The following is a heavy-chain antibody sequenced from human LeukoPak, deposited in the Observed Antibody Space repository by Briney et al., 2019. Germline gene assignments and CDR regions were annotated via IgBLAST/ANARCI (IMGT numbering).Heavy chain of an antibody. D-gene: IGHD6-13*01. CDR2: ISYSGST. V-gene: IGHV4-59*08. J-gene: IGHJ6*03. Sequence: NPSETLSLTCTVSGGSIRSYSWSWIRQSPGKGLEWIGSISYSGSTDYNPSLNNRVTISVDRSKNNFSLRLTSVSAADTAVYYCARYSSSWFLTDYDYYMDIWGKGTTVIVSS. CDR3: ARYSSSWFLTDYDYYMDI. CDR1: GGSIRSYS.